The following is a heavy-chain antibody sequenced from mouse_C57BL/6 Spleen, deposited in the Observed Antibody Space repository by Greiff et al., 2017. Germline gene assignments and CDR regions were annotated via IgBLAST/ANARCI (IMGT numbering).Heavy chain of an antibody. CDR2: INPNNGGT. CDR1: GYTFTDYN. V-gene: IGHV1-22*01. J-gene: IGHJ2*01. D-gene: IGHD2-1*01. Sequence: VQLQQSGPELVKPGASVKMSCKASGYTFTDYNMHWVKQSHGKSLEWIGYINPNNGGTSYNQKFKGKATLTVNKSSSTASMGLRSLTSEDSAVYYCARLGGNWNFDYWGKGTTLTVSS. CDR3: ARLGGNWNFDY.